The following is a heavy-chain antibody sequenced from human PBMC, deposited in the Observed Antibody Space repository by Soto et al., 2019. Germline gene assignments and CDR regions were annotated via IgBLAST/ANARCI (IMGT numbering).Heavy chain of an antibody. J-gene: IGHJ3*02. D-gene: IGHD6-19*01. V-gene: IGHV3-48*01. CDR1: GFTFSSYW. Sequence: GGPLRLSCAASGFTFSSYWMSWVRQAPGKGLGWISYISSSSNTIYYADSVKGRFTISRDNAKTSLYLQMNSLRAEDTAVYYCAREGQWRDAFDIWGQGTMVTVSS. CDR3: AREGQWRDAFDI. CDR2: ISSSSNTI.